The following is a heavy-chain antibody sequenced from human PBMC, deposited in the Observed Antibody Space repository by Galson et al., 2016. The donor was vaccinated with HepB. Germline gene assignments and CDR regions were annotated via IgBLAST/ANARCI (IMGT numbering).Heavy chain of an antibody. CDR1: GFTFSNAW. CDR3: TAMYYDY. Sequence: SLRLSCAVSGFTFSNAWMNWVRQAPGKGLEWVGRIKSKSAGGTADYGSPVKGRYTISRDDSKNTLYLQMDSLKTEDTAVYYCTAMYYDYWGQGTLVTVSS. V-gene: IGHV3-15*01. CDR2: IKSKSAGGTA. J-gene: IGHJ4*02. D-gene: IGHD3-10*01.